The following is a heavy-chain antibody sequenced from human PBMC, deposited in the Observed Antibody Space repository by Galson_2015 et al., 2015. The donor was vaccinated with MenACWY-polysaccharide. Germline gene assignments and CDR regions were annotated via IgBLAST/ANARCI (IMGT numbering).Heavy chain of an antibody. Sequence: SLRLSCAASGFTFSNYGMHWVRQAPGKGLEWVTQIWSGGNNKYYADSVKGRFTVSRDDSENTVYLRMNSLRAEDTAVYYCARDGQASSPYSTDVWGQGTTVTVSS. CDR2: IWSGGNNK. CDR1: GFTFSNYG. CDR3: ARDGQASSPYSTDV. V-gene: IGHV3-33*01. J-gene: IGHJ6*02.